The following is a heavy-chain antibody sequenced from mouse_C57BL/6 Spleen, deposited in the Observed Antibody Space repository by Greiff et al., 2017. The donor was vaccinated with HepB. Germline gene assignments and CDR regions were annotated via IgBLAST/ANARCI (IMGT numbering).Heavy chain of an antibody. CDR1: GYTFTSYW. CDR2: IHPNSGST. Sequence: VQLQQPGAELVKPGASVKLSCKASGYTFTSYWMHWVKQRPGQGLEWIGMIHPNSGSTNYNEKFKSKATLTVDKSSSTAYMQLSSLTSEDSAVYYCASTYYDYDGDYFDYWGQGTTLTVSS. J-gene: IGHJ2*01. D-gene: IGHD2-4*01. V-gene: IGHV1-64*01. CDR3: ASTYYDYDGDYFDY.